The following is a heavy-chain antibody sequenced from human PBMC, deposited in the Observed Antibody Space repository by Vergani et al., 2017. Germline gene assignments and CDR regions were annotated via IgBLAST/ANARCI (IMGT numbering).Heavy chain of an antibody. Sequence: QVTLRESGPALVKPTQTLTLTCTFSGFSLSTSGMCVSWIRQPPGKALEWLARIDWDDDKYYSTSLKTRLTISNDTSKNQVVLTMTNMDPVDTATYYCARFPRWLQFGGYYYYGMDVWGQGTTVTVSS. CDR3: ARFPRWLQFGGYYYYGMDV. CDR2: IDWDDDK. J-gene: IGHJ6*02. V-gene: IGHV2-70*15. D-gene: IGHD5-24*01. CDR1: GFSLSTSGMC.